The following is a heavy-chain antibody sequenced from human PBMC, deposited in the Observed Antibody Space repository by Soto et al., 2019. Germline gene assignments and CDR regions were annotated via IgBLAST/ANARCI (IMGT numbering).Heavy chain of an antibody. D-gene: IGHD3-10*01. CDR1: GGSFSAYY. CDR3: ATHTPRGSYGHAQY. Sequence: PSETLSLTCGVSGGSFSAYYWTWIRQTPGKGLEWLGEVNRGGTTNYNPSLKSRLLISIDASKYKFSLRLTSVTAADTAVYYCATHTPRGSYGHAQYWGQGTLVTVSS. J-gene: IGHJ1*01. V-gene: IGHV4-34*01. CDR2: VNRGGTT.